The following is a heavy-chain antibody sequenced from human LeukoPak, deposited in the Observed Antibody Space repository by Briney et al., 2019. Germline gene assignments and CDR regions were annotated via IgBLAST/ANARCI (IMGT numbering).Heavy chain of an antibody. V-gene: IGHV4-59*01. CDR2: IYYSGST. Sequence: SETLSLTCAVYGGSFSGYYWSWIRQPPGKGLEWIGYIYYSGSTNYNPSLKSRVTISVDTSKNQFSLKLSSVTAADTAVYYCARADDSSGYYSAWFDPWGQGTLVTVSS. CDR1: GGSFSGYY. J-gene: IGHJ5*02. CDR3: ARADDSSGYYSAWFDP. D-gene: IGHD3-22*01.